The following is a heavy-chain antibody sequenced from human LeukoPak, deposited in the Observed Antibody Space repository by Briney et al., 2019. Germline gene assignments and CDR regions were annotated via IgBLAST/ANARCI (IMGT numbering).Heavy chain of an antibody. D-gene: IGHD2-15*01. J-gene: IGHJ4*02. CDR2: IKQDGSEK. V-gene: IGHV3-7*01. CDR1: GFTFRTYW. Sequence: GGSLRLSCAASGFTFRTYWMSWVRQAPGKGLEWVANIKQDGSEKYYVDSVRGRFTISRDNAKNSLPLQMNSLRAEDTAVYYCASQGYCSSGSCSFPRHPFDYWGQGTLVTVSS. CDR3: ASQGYCSSGSCSFPRHPFDY.